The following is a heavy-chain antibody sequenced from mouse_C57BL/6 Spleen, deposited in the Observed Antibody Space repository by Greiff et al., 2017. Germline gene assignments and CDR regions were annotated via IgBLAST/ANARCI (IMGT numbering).Heavy chain of an antibody. Sequence: VKLQESGAELVKPGASVKISCKASGYAFSSYWMNWVKQRPGKGLEWIGQIYPGDGDTNYNGKFKGKATLTADKSSSTAYMQLSSLTSEDSAVYFCARGGYGSYYAMDYWGQGTSVTVSS. CDR3: ARGGYGSYYAMDY. D-gene: IGHD1-1*02. V-gene: IGHV1-80*01. CDR2: IYPGDGDT. CDR1: GYAFSSYW. J-gene: IGHJ4*01.